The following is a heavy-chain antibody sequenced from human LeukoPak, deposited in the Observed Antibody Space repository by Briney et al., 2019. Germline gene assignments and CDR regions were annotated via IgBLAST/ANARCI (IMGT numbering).Heavy chain of an antibody. D-gene: IGHD3-16*02. V-gene: IGHV5-51*01. CDR3: ASSITFGGVIVFDY. CDR1: GYSFTSYW. Sequence: GGSLQISCQGSGYSFTSYWVGWVRQLPGKGLEWMGIIYPGDSDTRYSPSFQGQVTLSADKSISTAYLHWCSLKASDTAMYYCASSITFGGVIVFDYWGQGTLVTVSS. CDR2: IYPGDSDT. J-gene: IGHJ4*02.